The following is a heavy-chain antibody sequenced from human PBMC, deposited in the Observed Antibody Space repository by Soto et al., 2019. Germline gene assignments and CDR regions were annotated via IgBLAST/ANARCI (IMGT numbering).Heavy chain of an antibody. V-gene: IGHV4-39*01. CDR2: IFYSGTT. CDR3: ARHPFITSQCYYEH. CDR1: GGSITNSSYY. D-gene: IGHD2-2*01. J-gene: IGHJ4*02. Sequence: ASETLSLTCIVSGGSITNSSYYWGWIRQPPGKGLEWIGSIFYSGTTYYNPSLKSRVTISVDTSKSQFSLKLYSVTAADTALYYCARHPFITSQCYYEHWGQGTLVTVSS.